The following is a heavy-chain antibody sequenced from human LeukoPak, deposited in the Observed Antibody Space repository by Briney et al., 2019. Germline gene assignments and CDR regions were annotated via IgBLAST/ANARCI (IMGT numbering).Heavy chain of an antibody. Sequence: PGGSLRLSCAASGFTFSSYWMSWVRQAPGKGLEWVANIKQDGSERYYVDSVRGRFTISRDNAKNSLYLQMNSLRAEDTAVYYCATDLIHYYASGAKTWGQGTLVTVSS. CDR2: IKQDGSER. D-gene: IGHD3-10*01. CDR3: ATDLIHYYASGAKT. CDR1: GFTFSSYW. J-gene: IGHJ5*02. V-gene: IGHV3-7*01.